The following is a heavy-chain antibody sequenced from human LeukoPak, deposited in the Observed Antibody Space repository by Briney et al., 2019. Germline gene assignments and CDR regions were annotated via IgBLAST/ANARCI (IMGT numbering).Heavy chain of an antibody. CDR1: GFSFSDYA. V-gene: IGHV3-30*02. D-gene: IGHD5-24*01. Sequence: PGGSLRLSCAASGFSFSDYAICWVRQTPGKGLEWVAFIRYDGSNKYYADSVKGRFTISRDNSKNSLYLQMNSLRAEDTAVYYCARAAGEMATIRYWGQGTLVTVSS. CDR3: ARAAGEMATIRY. J-gene: IGHJ4*02. CDR2: IRYDGSNK.